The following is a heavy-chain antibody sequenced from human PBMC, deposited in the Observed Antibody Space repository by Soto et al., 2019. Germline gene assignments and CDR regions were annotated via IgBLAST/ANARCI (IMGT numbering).Heavy chain of an antibody. Sequence: QLQLQESGPGLVKPSGTLSLTCGVSGGSLSTPVWWSWVRLPPGKGLEWIGEVFHSGSANYNPSLQSRVTISLGKSTNQFSLRLSSVTAADTAVYYCARKAWTRLDYWGQGALVTVSS. V-gene: IGHV4-4*02. D-gene: IGHD1-1*01. J-gene: IGHJ4*02. CDR1: GGSLSTPVW. CDR2: VFHSGSA. CDR3: ARKAWTRLDY.